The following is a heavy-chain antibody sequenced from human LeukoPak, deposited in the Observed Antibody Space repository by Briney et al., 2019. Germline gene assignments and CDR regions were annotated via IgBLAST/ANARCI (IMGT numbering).Heavy chain of an antibody. J-gene: IGHJ4*02. Sequence: GRSLRLSCAASGFTFDDYAMHWVRQAPGKGLEWVSGISWNSGSIGYADSVKGRFTISRDNARNSLYLQMNSLRAEDTALYYCAKGGNSGYASNLDYWGQGTLVTVSS. CDR1: GFTFDDYA. CDR2: ISWNSGSI. D-gene: IGHD5-12*01. V-gene: IGHV3-9*01. CDR3: AKGGNSGYASNLDY.